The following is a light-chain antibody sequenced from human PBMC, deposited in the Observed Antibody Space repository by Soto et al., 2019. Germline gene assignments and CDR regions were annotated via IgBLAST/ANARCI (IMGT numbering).Light chain of an antibody. J-gene: IGKJ2*01. CDR3: QQRSHWPQT. CDR2: DAS. V-gene: IGKV3-11*01. CDR1: QSVSSY. Sequence: EIVLTQSPATLSLSPGERATLSCRASQSVSSYLAWYQQKPGQAPRLLIYDASNRATGIPARFSGSGSGTDFTPTVSSLEPEDFAVYYCQQRSHWPQTFGQGTKLEIK.